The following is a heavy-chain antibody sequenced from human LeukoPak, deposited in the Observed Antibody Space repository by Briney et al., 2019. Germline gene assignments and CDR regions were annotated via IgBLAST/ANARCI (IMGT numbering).Heavy chain of an antibody. V-gene: IGHV4-59*01. CDR2: IYYSGST. J-gene: IGHJ5*02. CDR3: ARDFGYCSGGSCYGWFDP. D-gene: IGHD2-15*01. Sequence: SETLSLTCTVSGGSISSYYWSWIRQPPGKGLEWIGYIYYSGSTNYNPSLKSRVTISVDTSKNQFSLKLSSVTAADTAVYYCARDFGYCSGGSCYGWFDPWGQGTLVTVSS. CDR1: GGSISSYY.